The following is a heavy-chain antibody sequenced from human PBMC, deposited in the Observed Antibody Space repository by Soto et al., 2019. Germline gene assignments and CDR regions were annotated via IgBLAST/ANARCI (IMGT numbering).Heavy chain of an antibody. D-gene: IGHD2-21*02. J-gene: IGHJ4*02. CDR1: GFTFSSYA. Sequence: EVQLLESGGGLVQPGGSLRLSCAASGFTFSSYAMSWVRQPPGKGLEWVSTIRGSDGTTYYADSVKGRFTISRDNSKNTLFLQMNSLRAEDTAVYYCAKDVISGDGFWLMDHWGQGTLVTVSS. CDR2: IRGSDGTT. V-gene: IGHV3-23*01. CDR3: AKDVISGDGFWLMDH.